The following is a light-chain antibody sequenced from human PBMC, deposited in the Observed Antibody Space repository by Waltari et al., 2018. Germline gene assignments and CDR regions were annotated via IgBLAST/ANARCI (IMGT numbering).Light chain of an antibody. J-gene: IGLJ3*02. Sequence: SYELPQPPSLSVALGQTATITCGGTNIGGKNVHWYQQRPGQAPVLVIYRDRNRPSGIPDRFSGSNSGNTATLVISRVQAADEADYYCQVWDRIAVVFGGGTKLTVL. CDR1: NIGGKN. CDR2: RDR. CDR3: QVWDRIAVV. V-gene: IGLV3-9*01.